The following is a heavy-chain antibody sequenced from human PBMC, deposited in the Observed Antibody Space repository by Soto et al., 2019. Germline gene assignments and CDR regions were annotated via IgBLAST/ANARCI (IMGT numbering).Heavy chain of an antibody. J-gene: IGHJ6*02. CDR2: INHSGST. D-gene: IGHD3-3*01. CDR1: GGSFSGFY. V-gene: IGHV4-34*01. Sequence: SETLSLTCAVYGGSFSGFYWSWIRQPPGKGLEWIGEINHSGSTNYNPSLKSRVTISVDTSKNQFSLKLSSVTAADTAVYYCARAYYDSAYGMDVWGQGTTVTDSS. CDR3: ARAYYDSAYGMDV.